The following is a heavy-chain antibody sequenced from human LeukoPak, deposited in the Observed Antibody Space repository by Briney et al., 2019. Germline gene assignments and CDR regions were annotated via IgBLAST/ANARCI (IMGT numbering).Heavy chain of an antibody. CDR2: IYHSGTT. J-gene: IGHJ6*03. CDR1: GYSISRGYY. CDR3: ARVGDSTAYYYGSSYYYYMDV. V-gene: IGHV4-38-2*01. D-gene: IGHD3-22*01. Sequence: SETLSLTCAVSGYSISRGYYWGWIRQPPGKGLEWICSIYHSGTTYYNPSLKTRVTISVDMSKNQFSLKLPSVTAADTAVYYCARVGDSTAYYYGSSYYYYMDVWGKGTTVTVSS.